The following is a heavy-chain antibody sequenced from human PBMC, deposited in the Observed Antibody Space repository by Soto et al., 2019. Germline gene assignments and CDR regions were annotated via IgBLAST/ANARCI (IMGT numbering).Heavy chain of an antibody. CDR1: GGSISSSSYY. J-gene: IGHJ1*01. D-gene: IGHD3-10*01. CDR2: IYYSGST. CDR3: APVWFGESQH. Sequence: QLQLQESGPGLVKPSETLSLTCTVSGGSISSSSYYWGWIRQPPGKGLEWIGSIYYSGSTYYNPSLKSRVPLSVATSKTPFALELRSVTAAATAVYYCAPVWFGESQHWGQGTLVTVSS. V-gene: IGHV4-39*01.